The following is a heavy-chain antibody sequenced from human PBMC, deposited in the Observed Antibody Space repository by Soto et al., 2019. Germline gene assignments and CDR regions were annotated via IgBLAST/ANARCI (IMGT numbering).Heavy chain of an antibody. V-gene: IGHV2-5*02. D-gene: IGHD3-3*01. CDR2: IYWDDDK. J-gene: IGHJ4*02. CDR3: AHRVLRTVFGLVTTTAIYFDF. Sequence: QITLNESGPTPVKPRQTLTLTCTFPGFSLTTSGVSVGWIRQSPGKAPEWLALIYWDDDKRYSPSLKCRLTITKDPSKNQVVLTMADLAPADTATYYCAHRVLRTVFGLVTTTAIYFDFWGQGTPVAVSS. CDR1: GFSLTTSGVS.